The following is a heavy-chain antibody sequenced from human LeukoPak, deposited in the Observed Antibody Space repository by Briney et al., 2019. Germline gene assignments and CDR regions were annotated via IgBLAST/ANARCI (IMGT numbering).Heavy chain of an antibody. D-gene: IGHD2/OR15-2a*01. Sequence: GGSLRLSCVASGFTFSSYWMSWVRQAPGKGLEWVANIKQDGSEKYYVDSVKGRFTISRDNAKNSLYLQMNSLRAEDTAVYYCARDSKKDYYYMDVWGKGTTVTISS. CDR1: GFTFSSYW. J-gene: IGHJ6*03. CDR3: ARDSKKDYYYMDV. CDR2: IKQDGSEK. V-gene: IGHV3-7*01.